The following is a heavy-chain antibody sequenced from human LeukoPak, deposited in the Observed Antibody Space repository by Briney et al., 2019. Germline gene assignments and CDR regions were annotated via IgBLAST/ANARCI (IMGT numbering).Heavy chain of an antibody. J-gene: IGHJ4*02. Sequence: SETLSLTCTGSAGSISSYYWSWIRQPPGKGLEWIGYIYYSGSTKYNPSLKSRVTISADTSKKQFSLKLSSVTAADTAVYYCARGDDSGGYYAGYWGQGTLVTVSS. D-gene: IGHD3-22*01. V-gene: IGHV4-59*08. CDR2: IYYSGST. CDR3: ARGDDSGGYYAGY. CDR1: AGSISSYY.